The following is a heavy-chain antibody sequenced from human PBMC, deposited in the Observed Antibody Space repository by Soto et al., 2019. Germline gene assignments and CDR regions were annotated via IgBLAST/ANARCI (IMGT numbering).Heavy chain of an antibody. J-gene: IGHJ4*02. CDR3: ARHELRFLEWLLTIFDY. D-gene: IGHD3-3*01. Sequence: SETLSLTCTVSGGSISSSSYYWGWIRQPPGKGLEWIGSIYYSGSTYYNPSLKSRVTISVDTSKNQFSLKLSSVTAADTAVYYCARHELRFLEWLLTIFDYWGQGTLVTVSS. CDR2: IYYSGST. CDR1: GGSISSSSYY. V-gene: IGHV4-39*01.